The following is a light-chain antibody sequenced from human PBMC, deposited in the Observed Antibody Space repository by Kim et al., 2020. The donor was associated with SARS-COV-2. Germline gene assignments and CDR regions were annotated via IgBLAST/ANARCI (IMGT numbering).Light chain of an antibody. V-gene: IGKV3-15*01. CDR1: QNIDSN. CDR2: GAS. CDR3: QQYHNWPRT. J-gene: IGKJ1*01. Sequence: IVMTQSLATLSLSPGGTDTLSCRASQNIDSNLAWYQQKPGQAPRLLIYGASTRATGIPARFSGSGSGTEFTLTISSLQSEDFAVYYCQQYHNWPRTFGQGTKVDIK.